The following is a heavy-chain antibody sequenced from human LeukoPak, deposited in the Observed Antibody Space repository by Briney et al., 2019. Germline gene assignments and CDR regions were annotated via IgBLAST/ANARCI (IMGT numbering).Heavy chain of an antibody. Sequence: ASVKVSCKASGYTFTSYGISWVRQAPGQGLEWMGWISAYNGNTNYAQKLQGRVTMTTDTSTSTAYMELRSLRSEDTAVYYCARDLVAYCSSTSCYLDYWGQGTLVTVSS. CDR3: ARDLVAYCSSTSCYLDY. V-gene: IGHV1-18*01. D-gene: IGHD2-2*01. J-gene: IGHJ4*02. CDR2: ISAYNGNT. CDR1: GYTFTSYG.